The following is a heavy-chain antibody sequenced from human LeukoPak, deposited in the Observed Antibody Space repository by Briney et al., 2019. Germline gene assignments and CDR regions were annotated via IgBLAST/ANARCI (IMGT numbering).Heavy chain of an antibody. J-gene: IGHJ4*02. CDR1: GFTFRSYA. CDR3: ARDEHHLVQGYYFDY. V-gene: IGHV3-23*01. CDR2: ISGSGDST. Sequence: GGSLRLSCAASGFTFRSYAMNWVRQAPGKGLEWVSAISGSGDSTYYADSVKGRFTISRDNSQNTLYLQMNSLGAEDTAIYYCARDEHHLVQGYYFDYWGQGTLVTVSS. D-gene: IGHD6-13*01.